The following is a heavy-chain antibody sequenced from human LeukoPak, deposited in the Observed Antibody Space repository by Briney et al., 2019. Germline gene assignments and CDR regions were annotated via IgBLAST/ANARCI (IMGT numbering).Heavy chain of an antibody. CDR3: ARTDGGSGWYRLAFDY. Sequence: ASVKVSCKTSGYTFTSYYLHWVRQAPGQGLVWMGIINPSGASTSYAQKFQGRVTMTRDTSTSTVCMELSSLRSEDTAVYYCARTDGGSGWYRLAFDYWGQGTLVTVSS. D-gene: IGHD6-19*01. V-gene: IGHV1-46*01. CDR1: GYTFTSYY. J-gene: IGHJ4*02. CDR2: INPSGAST.